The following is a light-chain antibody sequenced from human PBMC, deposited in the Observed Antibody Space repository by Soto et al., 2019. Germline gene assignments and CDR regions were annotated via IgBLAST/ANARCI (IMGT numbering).Light chain of an antibody. CDR2: ANN. Sequence: QSVLTQPPSVSVAPGQRVTISCTGNSSNIGSPFDVHWYQHLPGTAPRLLIYANNNRPSGVPDRFSGSKSCTSASLAITGLQGDDEADYYWQSFDSRLSAPVFGGWTKRTVL. CDR1: SSNIGSPFD. CDR3: QSFDSRLSAPV. V-gene: IGLV1-40*01. J-gene: IGLJ2*01.